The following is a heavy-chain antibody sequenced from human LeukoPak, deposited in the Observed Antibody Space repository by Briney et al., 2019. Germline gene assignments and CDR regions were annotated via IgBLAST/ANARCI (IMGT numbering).Heavy chain of an antibody. V-gene: IGHV3-48*01. J-gene: IGHJ4*02. Sequence: SGGSLRLSCAASGFPLSSYSINWVRQAPGKGLEWVSYISSSGSAIYYVDSVKGRFTVSRDNAKNSLFLQMNSPRAEDTAVYSCVRVKGSYFDYWGQGALVTVSS. CDR2: ISSSGSAI. CDR1: GFPLSSYS. D-gene: IGHD2-15*01. CDR3: VRVKGSYFDY.